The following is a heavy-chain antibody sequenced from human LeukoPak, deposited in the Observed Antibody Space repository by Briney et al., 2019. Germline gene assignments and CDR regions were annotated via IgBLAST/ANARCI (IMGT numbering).Heavy chain of an antibody. CDR3: ARASCSSTSCYYGY. Sequence: ASVKVSCKASGYILTGYYIHWVRQAPGQGLEWMGWINPNSGGTNYAQKFQGRVTMTRDTSISTAYMELSRLRSDDTAVYYCARASCSSTSCYYGYWGQGTLVTVSS. CDR2: INPNSGGT. V-gene: IGHV1-2*02. D-gene: IGHD2-2*01. J-gene: IGHJ4*02. CDR1: GYILTGYY.